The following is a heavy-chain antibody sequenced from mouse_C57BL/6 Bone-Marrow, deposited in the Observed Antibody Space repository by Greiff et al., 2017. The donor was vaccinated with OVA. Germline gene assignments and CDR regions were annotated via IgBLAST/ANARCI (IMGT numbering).Heavy chain of an antibody. CDR2: IDPSDSYT. V-gene: IGHV1-50*01. CDR1: GYTFTSYW. Sequence: QVQLQQPGAELVKPGASVKLSCKASGYTFTSYWMQWVKQRPGQGLEWIGEIDPSDSYTNYTQKFKGKATLTVDTSSSTADMQLSSLTSEDSAVYYCARQATSGGQGTLVTVSA. D-gene: IGHD3-2*02. CDR3: ARQATS. J-gene: IGHJ3*01.